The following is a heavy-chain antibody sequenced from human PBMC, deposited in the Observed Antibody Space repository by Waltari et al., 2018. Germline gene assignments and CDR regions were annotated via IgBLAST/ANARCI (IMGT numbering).Heavy chain of an antibody. CDR3: ARETGSGWYLGAFDI. CDR2: INAGNGNT. J-gene: IGHJ3*02. Sequence: QVQLVQSGAEVKKPGASVKVSCKASGYTFTSYAMHWVRQAPGQRLEWMGWINAGNGNTKYSQKFHGRVTITRDTSASTAYMELSSLRSEDTAVYYCARETGSGWYLGAFDIWGQGTMVTVSS. D-gene: IGHD6-19*01. CDR1: GYTFTSYA. V-gene: IGHV1-3*01.